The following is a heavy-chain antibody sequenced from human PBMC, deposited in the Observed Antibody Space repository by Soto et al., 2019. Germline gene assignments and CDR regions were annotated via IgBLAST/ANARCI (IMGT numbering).Heavy chain of an antibody. Sequence: EVQLLESGGGLLQPGGSLRLSCAASGFTFSSYAMSWVRQAPGKGLEWVSTISGSGGSTYYADSLKGRFTISRDNSKNTLFLQMSSQRAEDTAVYYCAKEAFSGWYYFDYWGPGTLVTVSS. V-gene: IGHV3-23*01. J-gene: IGHJ4*02. CDR2: ISGSGGST. D-gene: IGHD6-19*01. CDR1: GFTFSSYA. CDR3: AKEAFSGWYYFDY.